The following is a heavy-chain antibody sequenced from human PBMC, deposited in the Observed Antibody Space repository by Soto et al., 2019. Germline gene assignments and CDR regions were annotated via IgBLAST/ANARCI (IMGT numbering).Heavy chain of an antibody. J-gene: IGHJ4*02. Sequence: EVQLLESGGGLVQPGGSLRLSCAASGFTFSSYAMSWVRQAPGKGLEWVSAISGSGGSTYYADSVKGRFTITRDNSKNTLYLQMNSLRAEDTAVYYCAKDGLGFGELPYSDYWGQGTLVTVSS. D-gene: IGHD3-10*01. CDR3: AKDGLGFGELPYSDY. CDR1: GFTFSSYA. V-gene: IGHV3-23*01. CDR2: ISGSGGST.